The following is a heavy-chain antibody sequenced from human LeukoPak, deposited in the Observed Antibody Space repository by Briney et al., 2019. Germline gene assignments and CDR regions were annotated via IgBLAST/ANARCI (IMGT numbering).Heavy chain of an antibody. V-gene: IGHV3-30-3*01. CDR3: ARVVGYCSGVSCDY. J-gene: IGHJ4*02. Sequence: GRSLRLSCAASGFTFSSYAMHWVRQAPGKGLEWVAVISYDGSNKYYADSVKGRFTISRDNSKNTLYLQMNSPRAEDTAVYYCARVVGYCSGVSCDYWGQGTLVTVSS. D-gene: IGHD2-15*01. CDR2: ISYDGSNK. CDR1: GFTFSSYA.